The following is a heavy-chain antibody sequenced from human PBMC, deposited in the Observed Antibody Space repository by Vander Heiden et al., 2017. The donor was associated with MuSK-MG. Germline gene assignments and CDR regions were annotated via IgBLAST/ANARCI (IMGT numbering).Heavy chain of an antibody. J-gene: IGHJ4*02. CDR3: ARCSVAAAGTGDCEY. Sequence: QVQLVQSGAEVKKPGASVKVSCKASGYTFTGYYMHWVRQAPGQGLEWMGWINPNSGGTNYAQKFQGRVTMTRDTSISTAYMELSRLRSDDTAVYYCARCSVAAAGTGDCEYWGQGTLGTVSS. D-gene: IGHD6-13*01. V-gene: IGHV1-2*02. CDR1: GYTFTGYY. CDR2: INPNSGGT.